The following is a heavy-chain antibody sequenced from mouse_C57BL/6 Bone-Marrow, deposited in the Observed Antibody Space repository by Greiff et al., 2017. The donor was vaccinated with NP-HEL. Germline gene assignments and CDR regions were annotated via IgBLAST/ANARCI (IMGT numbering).Heavy chain of an antibody. CDR1: GFTFSSYG. Sequence: EVKVVESGGDLVKPGGSLKLSCAASGFTFSSYGMSWVRQTPDKRLEWVATISSGGSYTYYPDSVKGRFTISRDNAKNTLYLQMSSLKSEDTAMYYCARRGHEGFAYWGQGTLVTVSA. J-gene: IGHJ3*01. V-gene: IGHV5-6*02. CDR3: ARRGHEGFAY. D-gene: IGHD3-3*01. CDR2: ISSGGSYT.